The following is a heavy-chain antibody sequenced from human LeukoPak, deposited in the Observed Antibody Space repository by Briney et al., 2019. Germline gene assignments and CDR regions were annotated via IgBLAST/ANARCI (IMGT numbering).Heavy chain of an antibody. CDR1: GGSISSGGYS. J-gene: IGHJ4*02. CDR3: ARGSQALDY. Sequence: PSETLSLTCAVSGGSISSGGYSWSWIRQPPGKGLEWIGYIYHSGSTYYNPSLKSRVTISVDRSKNQFSLKLSSVTAADTAVYYCARGSQALDYWGQGTLVTVSS. CDR2: IYHSGST. V-gene: IGHV4-30-2*01.